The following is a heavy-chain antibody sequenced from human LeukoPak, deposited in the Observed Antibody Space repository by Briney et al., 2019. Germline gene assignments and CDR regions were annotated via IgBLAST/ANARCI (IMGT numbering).Heavy chain of an antibody. CDR1: GGSISSGYY. V-gene: IGHV4-38-2*02. D-gene: IGHD4-17*01. CDR2: IYHSGST. J-gene: IGHJ4*02. Sequence: SETLSLTCTVSGGSISSGYYWGWIRQPPGKGLEWIGSIYHSGSTYYNPSLKSRVTISVDTSKNQFSLKLSSVTAADTAVYYCARDRGTTLSFTDYWGQGTLVTVSS. CDR3: ARDRGTTLSFTDY.